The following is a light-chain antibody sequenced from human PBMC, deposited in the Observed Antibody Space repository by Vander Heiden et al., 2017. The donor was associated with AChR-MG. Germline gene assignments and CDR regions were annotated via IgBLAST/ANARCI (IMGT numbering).Light chain of an antibody. CDR3: LEGLFLKT. V-gene: IGKV2-29*02. CDR1: QSLQHSDGKTY. J-gene: IGKJ1*01. Sequence: DILMTQTPLSLSVTPGQPAAISCKPSQSLQHSDGKTYLSWYLQKPGQSPQLLIHEVSSRFSGVSDRFSGTGSGTDFTLKISPVEAEDVGTYYCLEGLFLKTFGQGTKVEIK. CDR2: EVS.